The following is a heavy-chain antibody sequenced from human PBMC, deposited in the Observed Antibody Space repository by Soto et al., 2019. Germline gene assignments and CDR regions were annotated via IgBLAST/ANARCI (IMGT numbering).Heavy chain of an antibody. CDR3: ARERGNTVTRHDAFDI. V-gene: IGHV3-48*01. CDR2: ISSSSSTI. J-gene: IGHJ3*02. Sequence: EVQLVESGGGLVQPGGSLRLSCAASGFTFSSYSMKWVRQAPGKGLEWVSYISSSSSTIYYADSVKGRFTISRDNAKNSLYLQMNSLRAEDTAVYYCARERGNTVTRHDAFDIWGQGTMVTVSS. CDR1: GFTFSSYS. D-gene: IGHD4-17*01.